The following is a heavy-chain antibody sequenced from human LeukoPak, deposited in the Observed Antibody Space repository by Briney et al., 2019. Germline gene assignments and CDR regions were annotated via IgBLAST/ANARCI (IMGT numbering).Heavy chain of an antibody. D-gene: IGHD3/OR15-3a*01. CDR2: ISGSGGST. J-gene: IGHJ4*02. V-gene: IGHV3-23*01. Sequence: GGSLRLSCAASGFTFSSHGMNWVRQAPGKGLEWVSAISGSGGSTYYADSVKGRFTISRDNSKNTLYLQMNSLRAEDTAVYYCAKEWTSHREFDYWGQGTLVTVSS. CDR1: GFTFSSHG. CDR3: AKEWTSHREFDY.